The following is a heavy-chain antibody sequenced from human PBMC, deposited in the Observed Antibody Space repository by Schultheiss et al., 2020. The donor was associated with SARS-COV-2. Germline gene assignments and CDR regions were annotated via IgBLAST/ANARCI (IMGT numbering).Heavy chain of an antibody. D-gene: IGHD4-23*01. CDR1: GGSISSGGYY. V-gene: IGHV4-31*03. J-gene: IGHJ6*02. Sequence: SETLSLTCTVSGGSISSGGYYWSWIRQHPGKGLEWIGYIYYSGSTYYNPSLKSRVTISVDTSKNQFSLKLSSVTAADTAVYYCARDRDYGGNSGVSSYYYYGMDVWGQGTTVTGSS. CDR3: ARDRDYGGNSGVSSYYYYGMDV. CDR2: IYYSGST.